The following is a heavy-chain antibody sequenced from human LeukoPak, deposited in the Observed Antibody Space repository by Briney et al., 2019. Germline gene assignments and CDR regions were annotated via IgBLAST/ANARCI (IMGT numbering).Heavy chain of an antibody. CDR1: GASITSYY. CDR2: FYYSGSD. Sequence: SETLSLTCTVSGASITSYYWHWLRQPPGKGLEWIGYFYYSGSDNYNPSLKSRITISVDTSKNQFSLKLSSVTAADTAVYYCVRGYCSGATCYHFDYWGQGTLVTVSS. V-gene: IGHV4-59*01. CDR3: VRGYCSGATCYHFDY. D-gene: IGHD2-15*01. J-gene: IGHJ4*02.